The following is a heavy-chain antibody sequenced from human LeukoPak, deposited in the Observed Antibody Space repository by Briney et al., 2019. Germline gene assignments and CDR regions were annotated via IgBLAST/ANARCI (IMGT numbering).Heavy chain of an antibody. CDR2: IRNDGNIK. CDR3: AKDQRDTSSWYFDY. D-gene: IGHD6-13*01. CDR1: GFTFNSYG. V-gene: IGHV3-30*02. J-gene: IGHJ4*02. Sequence: GGSLRLSCAASGFTFNSYGMYWVRQAPGKGLEWVAFIRNDGNIKYYADSVEGRFTISRDNSRNTLYLQMNSLRAGDTAVYYCAKDQRDTSSWYFDYWGQGTLVTVSS.